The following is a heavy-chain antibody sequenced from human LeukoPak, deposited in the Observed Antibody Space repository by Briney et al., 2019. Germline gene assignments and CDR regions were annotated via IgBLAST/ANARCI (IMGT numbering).Heavy chain of an antibody. CDR1: GYTFTSYA. CDR3: ARDSGSDIFDWLSFTFDY. Sequence: ASVKVSCKASGYTFTSYAMHWVRQAPGQRLEWMGWINAGNGNTKYSQKFQGRVTITRDTSASTAYMELSSLRSEDTAVYYCARDSGSDIFDWLSFTFDYWGQGTLVTVSS. J-gene: IGHJ4*02. D-gene: IGHD3-9*01. CDR2: INAGNGNT. V-gene: IGHV1-3*01.